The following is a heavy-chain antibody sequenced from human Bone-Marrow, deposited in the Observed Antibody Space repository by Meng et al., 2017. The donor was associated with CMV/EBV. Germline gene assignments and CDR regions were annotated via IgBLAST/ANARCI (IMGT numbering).Heavy chain of an antibody. CDR3: ARGKSGFGYGAEIDY. V-gene: IGHV1-2*02. CDR2: INPQGGGT. J-gene: IGHJ4*02. D-gene: IGHD3-10*01. Sequence: ASVKVSCKASGYTFTSYGISWVRQAPGQGLEWMGWINPQGGGTNYAQRFQDRVTMTTDTSITTAYMELSSLRSEDTAVYYCARGKSGFGYGAEIDYWGQGTLVTVSS. CDR1: GYTFTSYG.